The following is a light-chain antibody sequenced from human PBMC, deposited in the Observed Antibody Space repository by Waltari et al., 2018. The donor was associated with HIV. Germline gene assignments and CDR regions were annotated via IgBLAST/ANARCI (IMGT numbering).Light chain of an antibody. V-gene: IGLV1-40*01. CDR1: CPYIWPGHD. CDR2: GNS. Sequence: QSVLTQPPSVSGAPGQRVTISCPGACPYIWPGHDVHCHQQLPGTAPKLLTYGNSNRPSGVPDRFSGYKSGTSASLAITGLQAEDEADYYCQSYDSSLSGSHVVFGGGTKLTVL. J-gene: IGLJ2*01. CDR3: QSYDSSLSGSHVV.